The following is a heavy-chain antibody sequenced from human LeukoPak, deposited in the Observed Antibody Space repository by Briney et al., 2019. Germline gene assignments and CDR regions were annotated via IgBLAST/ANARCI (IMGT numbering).Heavy chain of an antibody. CDR3: ARRHCSGGSCYYFDY. Sequence: SETLSLTCTVSGGSISSYYWSWIRQPPGKGLEWIGYIYYSGSTNYNPSLKSRVTISVDTSKNQFSLKLRSVSAADTAVYYCARRHCSGGSCYYFDYWGQGTLVTVSS. CDR2: IYYSGST. D-gene: IGHD2-15*01. J-gene: IGHJ4*02. CDR1: GGSISSYY. V-gene: IGHV4-59*01.